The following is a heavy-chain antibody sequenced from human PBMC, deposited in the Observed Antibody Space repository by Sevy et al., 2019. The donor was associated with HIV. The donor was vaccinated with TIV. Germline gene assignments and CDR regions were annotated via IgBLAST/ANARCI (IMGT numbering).Heavy chain of an antibody. CDR2: ITISGGST. CDR1: GFTFSTYA. CDR3: AKDRVSGTYYTGDFDY. Sequence: GGSLRLSCAASGFTFSTYAMTWVRQAPGKGLEWVSVITISGGSTYYADSVKGRFTISRDNSKNNLYLQMNSLRAEDTAVYYCAKDRVSGTYYTGDFDYWGQGTLVTVSS. V-gene: IGHV3-23*01. D-gene: IGHD3-10*01. J-gene: IGHJ4*02.